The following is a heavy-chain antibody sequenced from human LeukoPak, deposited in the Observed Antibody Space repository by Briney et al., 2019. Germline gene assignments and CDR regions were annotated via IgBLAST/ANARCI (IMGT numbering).Heavy chain of an antibody. Sequence: SETLSLTCTVSGGSISSYYWSWIRQPAGKGLEWIGRIYTSGSTNYNPSLKSRVTMSVDTSKNQFSLKLSSVTAADTAVYYCARSDIVVVPAAFDYWGQGTLVTVSS. D-gene: IGHD2-2*01. CDR2: IYTSGST. V-gene: IGHV4-4*07. J-gene: IGHJ4*02. CDR1: GGSISSYY. CDR3: ARSDIVVVPAAFDY.